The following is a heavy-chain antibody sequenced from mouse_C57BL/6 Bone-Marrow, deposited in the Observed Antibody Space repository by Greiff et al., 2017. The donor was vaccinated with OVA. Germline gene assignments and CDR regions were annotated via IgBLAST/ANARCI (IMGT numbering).Heavy chain of an antibody. CDR2: IDPANGNT. D-gene: IGHD1-1*01. V-gene: IGHV14-3*01. Sequence: VQLQQSVAELVRPGASVKLSCTASGFNIKNSYMHWVKQRPEQGLEWIGRIDPANGNTKYAPKFQGKATITADTSSNTAYLQLSSLTSEDTAIYYCARREYYGSSYWYFDVWGTGTTVTVSS. CDR3: ARREYYGSSYWYFDV. J-gene: IGHJ1*03. CDR1: GFNIKNSY.